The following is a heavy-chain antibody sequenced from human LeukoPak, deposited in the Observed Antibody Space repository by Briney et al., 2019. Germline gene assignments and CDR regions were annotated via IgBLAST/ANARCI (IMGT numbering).Heavy chain of an antibody. D-gene: IGHD6-13*01. V-gene: IGHV1-69*13. J-gene: IGHJ3*02. Sequence: SVKVSCKASGGTFSSYAISWVRQAPGQGLEWMGGSIPIFGTANYAQKFQGRVTITADESTSTAYMELSSLRSEDTAVYYCASGPPGIAAAMAAFDIWGQGTMVTVSS. CDR1: GGTFSSYA. CDR2: SIPIFGTA. CDR3: ASGPPGIAAAMAAFDI.